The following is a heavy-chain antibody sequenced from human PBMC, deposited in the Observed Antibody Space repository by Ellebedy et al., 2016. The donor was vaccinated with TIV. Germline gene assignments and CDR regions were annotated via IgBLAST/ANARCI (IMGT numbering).Heavy chain of an antibody. D-gene: IGHD3-10*01. Sequence: ASVKVSXKTSGYTFTGYYIHWVRQAPGQGLEWMGWINPNSGGTIYAQKFQGRLTITRDTSVSVAYMELSSLRAEDTAVYYCARGFGMVRGVTGMDVWGQGTTVTVSS. CDR1: GYTFTGYY. CDR3: ARGFGMVRGVTGMDV. J-gene: IGHJ6*02. V-gene: IGHV1-2*02. CDR2: INPNSGGT.